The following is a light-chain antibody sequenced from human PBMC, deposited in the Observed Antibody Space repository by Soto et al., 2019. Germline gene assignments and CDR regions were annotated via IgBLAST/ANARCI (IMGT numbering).Light chain of an antibody. CDR1: QRISSW. CDR3: QQYNSYSRT. Sequence: DIQMTQSPSTLSASVGDRVTITCRASQRISSWLAWYQHKPGKAPNLLIYKASNLQSGVPSRFSGSGSGTEFTLTISSLQPDDFATYYCQQYNSYSRTFGQGTKVEIK. J-gene: IGKJ1*01. CDR2: KAS. V-gene: IGKV1-5*03.